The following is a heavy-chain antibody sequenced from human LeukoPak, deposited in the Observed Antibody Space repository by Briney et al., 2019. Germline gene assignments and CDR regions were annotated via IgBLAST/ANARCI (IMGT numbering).Heavy chain of an antibody. CDR3: AKDYSSIAAAGMEEAFGY. J-gene: IGHJ4*02. D-gene: IGHD6-13*01. CDR1: GFTFSSYA. CDR2: ISGSGGST. V-gene: IGHV3-23*01. Sequence: QPGGSLRLSCAASGFTFSSYAMSWVRQAPGEGLEWVSAISGSGGSTYYADSVKGRFTISRDNSKNTLYLQMNSLRAEDTAVYYCAKDYSSIAAAGMEEAFGYWGQGTLVTVSS.